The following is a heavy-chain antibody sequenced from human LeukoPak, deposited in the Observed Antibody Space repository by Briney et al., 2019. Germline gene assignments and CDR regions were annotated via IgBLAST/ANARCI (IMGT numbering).Heavy chain of an antibody. V-gene: IGHV1-69*05. CDR3: ARDSRYYYASSGPAGY. D-gene: IGHD3-22*01. Sequence: SVKVSCKASGGTFSSYAISWVRQAPGQGLEWVGRIIPIFGTANYAQKFQGRVTITTDESTSTAYMELSSLRSEDTAVYYCARDSRYYYASSGPAGYWGQGTLVTVSS. J-gene: IGHJ4*02. CDR2: IIPIFGTA. CDR1: GGTFSSYA.